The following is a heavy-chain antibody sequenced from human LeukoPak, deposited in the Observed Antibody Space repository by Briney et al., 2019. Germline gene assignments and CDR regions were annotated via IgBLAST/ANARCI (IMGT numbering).Heavy chain of an antibody. CDR1: GFTFSSYG. J-gene: IGHJ4*02. D-gene: IGHD6-19*01. CDR3: AKDMVAGGYSSGWYSGDFDY. CDR2: ISYDGSNK. Sequence: GGSLRLSCAASGFTFSSYGMHWVRQAPGKGLEWVAVISYDGSNKYYADSVKGRFTISRDNSKNTLYLQMNSLRAEDTAVYYCAKDMVAGGYSSGWYSGDFDYWGQGTLVTVSS. V-gene: IGHV3-30*18.